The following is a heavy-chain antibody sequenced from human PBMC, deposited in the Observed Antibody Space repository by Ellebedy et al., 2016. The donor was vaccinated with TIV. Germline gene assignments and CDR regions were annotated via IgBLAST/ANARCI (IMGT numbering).Heavy chain of an antibody. J-gene: IGHJ4*02. D-gene: IGHD3-10*01. Sequence: PGGSLRLSCTASGFTFGDHGMMWFRKASGKGPEWVAFLRSKTYGGTTEYAESVEGRFTISRDDSKSSAYLQRNSLRAGYTAIYYCARLRYFGSGSYSDYWGQGTLVTVSS. CDR1: GFTFGDHG. V-gene: IGHV3-49*03. CDR2: LRSKTYGGTT. CDR3: ARLRYFGSGSYSDY.